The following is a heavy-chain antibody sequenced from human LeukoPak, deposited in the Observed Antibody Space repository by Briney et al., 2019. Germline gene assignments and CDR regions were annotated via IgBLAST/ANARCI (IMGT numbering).Heavy chain of an antibody. Sequence: ASVKVSCKASGYTFTSYDINWVRQATGQGLEWMGWMNPNSGNTGYAQKFQGRVTMTRNTSISTAYMELSSLRSEDTAVYYCARGPDLNGGSLIDCWGQGTLVTVSS. V-gene: IGHV1-8*01. CDR3: ARGPDLNGGSLIDC. D-gene: IGHD2-15*01. J-gene: IGHJ4*02. CDR1: GYTFTSYD. CDR2: MNPNSGNT.